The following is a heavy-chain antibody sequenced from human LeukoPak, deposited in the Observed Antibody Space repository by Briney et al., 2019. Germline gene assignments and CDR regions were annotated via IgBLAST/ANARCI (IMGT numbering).Heavy chain of an antibody. CDR2: IYYSGNT. V-gene: IGHV4-59*01. J-gene: IGHJ3*02. D-gene: IGHD3-10*01. CDR3: AKDRGRGWFGEFATYDAFDI. Sequence: SETLSLTCTVSGGSISSYYWSWIWQPPGKGLEWIGYIYYSGNTNYNPSLKSRVTISVDTSKNQFSLKLSSVTAADTAVYYCAKDRGRGWFGEFATYDAFDIWGQGTMVTVSS. CDR1: GGSISSYY.